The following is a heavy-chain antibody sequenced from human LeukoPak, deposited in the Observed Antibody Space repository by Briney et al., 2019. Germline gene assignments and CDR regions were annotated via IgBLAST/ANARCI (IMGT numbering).Heavy chain of an antibody. CDR1: GFTFSSYS. Sequence: AGGSLRLSCAASGFTFSSYSMNWVRQAPGKGLEWVSSISSSSSYIYYADSVKGRFTISRDNAKNSLYLQMNSLRAEDTAVYYCARALTTVVRGKAFDYWGQGTLVTVSS. V-gene: IGHV3-21*01. D-gene: IGHD4-23*01. CDR2: ISSSSSYI. CDR3: ARALTTVVRGKAFDY. J-gene: IGHJ4*02.